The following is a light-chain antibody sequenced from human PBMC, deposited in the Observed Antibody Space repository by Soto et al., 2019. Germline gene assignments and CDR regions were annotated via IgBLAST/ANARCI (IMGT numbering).Light chain of an antibody. V-gene: IGKV3-20*01. CDR3: QQYGSSPWT. J-gene: IGKJ1*01. CDR2: GAS. CDR1: QSVSSSY. Sequence: EIVLKQSPGTLSLSPGERATLSCRASQSVSSSYLAWYQQKPSQAPRLLIYGASSRATGIPDRFSGSGSGTDFTLTISRLEPEDFAVYYCQQYGSSPWTFGQGTKVEIK.